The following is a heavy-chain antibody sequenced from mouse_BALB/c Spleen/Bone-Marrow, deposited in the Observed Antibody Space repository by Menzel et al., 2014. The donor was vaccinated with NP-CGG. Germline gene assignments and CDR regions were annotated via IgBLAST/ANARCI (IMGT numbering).Heavy chain of an antibody. CDR3: TRGGNWEDFDY. CDR2: ISSGSSTI. J-gene: IGHJ2*01. V-gene: IGHV5-17*02. Sequence: EVKVVESGGGLVQPGGSRKPSCAASGFTFSGFGMHWVRQAPEKGLEWVAYISSGSSTIFYADTVKGRFTISRDNPKNTLFLQMTSLRSEDTAMYYCTRGGNWEDFDYWGQGTTLTVSS. CDR1: GFTFSGFG. D-gene: IGHD4-1*01.